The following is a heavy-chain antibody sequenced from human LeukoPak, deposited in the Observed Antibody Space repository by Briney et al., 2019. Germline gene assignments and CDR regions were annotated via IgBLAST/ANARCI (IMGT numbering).Heavy chain of an antibody. CDR1: GFTFSSYG. D-gene: IGHD6-19*01. Sequence: TGGSLRLSCAASGFTFSSYGMHWVRQAPGKGLEWVAFIRYDGSNKYYAASVKGRFTISRDNSKNTLYLQMNSLRAEDTAVYYCAAPTGGIVGWLVLDFDYWGQGTLVTVSS. CDR3: AAPTGGIVGWLVLDFDY. J-gene: IGHJ4*02. V-gene: IGHV3-30*02. CDR2: IRYDGSNK.